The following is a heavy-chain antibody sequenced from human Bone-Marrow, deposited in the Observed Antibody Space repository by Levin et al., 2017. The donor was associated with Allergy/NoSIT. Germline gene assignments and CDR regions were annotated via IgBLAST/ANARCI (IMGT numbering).Heavy chain of an antibody. J-gene: IGHJ4*02. CDR3: AKDQSSGWYALDY. D-gene: IGHD6-19*01. Sequence: PGGSLRLSCAASGFIFSTYTMSWVRQAPGKGLEWVSAISGSGGSTYYADSVTGRFTISRDNSKNTLSLQMNGLRAEDTAVYYCAKDQSSGWYALDYWGQGTLVTVSS. V-gene: IGHV3-23*01. CDR1: GFIFSTYT. CDR2: ISGSGGST.